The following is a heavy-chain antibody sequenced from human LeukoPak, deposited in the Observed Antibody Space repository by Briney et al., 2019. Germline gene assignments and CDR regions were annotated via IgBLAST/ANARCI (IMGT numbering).Heavy chain of an antibody. D-gene: IGHD3-3*01. V-gene: IGHV3-11*04. Sequence: GGSLRLSCAASGFSFSDYYMSWIRQAPGKGLEWISYISSSGSNIYADSVKGRFAISRDNAKNSLYLQMNSLRAEDTAVYYCARDYDGGYMDVWGKGTTVTVSS. J-gene: IGHJ6*03. CDR3: ARDYDGGYMDV. CDR2: ISSSGSNI. CDR1: GFSFSDYY.